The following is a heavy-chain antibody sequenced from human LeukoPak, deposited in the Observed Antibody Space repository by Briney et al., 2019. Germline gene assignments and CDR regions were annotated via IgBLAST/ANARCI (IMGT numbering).Heavy chain of an antibody. CDR3: ARSRRDYYDSSGYYSFDY. CDR2: IYYSGST. Sequence: SETLSLTCTVSGGSIRSYYWSWIRQPPGKGLEWIGYIYYSGSTNYNPSLKSRVTISVDTSKNQFSLKLNSVTDADTAVYYCARSRRDYYDSSGYYSFDYWGQGTLVTVSS. D-gene: IGHD3-22*01. CDR1: GGSIRSYY. J-gene: IGHJ4*02. V-gene: IGHV4-59*01.